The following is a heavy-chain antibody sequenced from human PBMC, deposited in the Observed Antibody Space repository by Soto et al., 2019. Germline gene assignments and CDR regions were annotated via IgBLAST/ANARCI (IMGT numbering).Heavy chain of an antibody. J-gene: IGHJ6*02. CDR3: TRGGGWHQGYYHYYGMDV. Sequence: GGSLRLSCAADKFRLSSFEVNWVRQAQGKGLEWVSYISSTGSLIYYADSVKGRFTISRDNTKNSLYLQMNSLRPEDTAIYYCTRGGGWHQGYYHYYGMDVWGHGTTVTVSS. V-gene: IGHV3-48*03. D-gene: IGHD1-26*01. CDR2: ISSTGSLI. CDR1: KFRLSSFE.